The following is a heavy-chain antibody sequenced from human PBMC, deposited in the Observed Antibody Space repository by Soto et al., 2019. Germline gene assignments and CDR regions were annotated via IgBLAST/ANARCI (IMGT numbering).Heavy chain of an antibody. CDR3: ARDGSGDVYNFDY. J-gene: IGHJ4*02. D-gene: IGHD2-15*01. CDR2: ISSSSSTI. V-gene: IGHV3-48*01. CDR1: GFTFSSYS. Sequence: EVQLVESGGGLVQPGGSLRLSCAASGFTFSSYSMNWVRQAPGKGLEWVSYISSSSSTIHYADSVKGRFTISRDNAKNSLYLQMNSLRAEDTAVYHCARDGSGDVYNFDYWGQGTLVTVSS.